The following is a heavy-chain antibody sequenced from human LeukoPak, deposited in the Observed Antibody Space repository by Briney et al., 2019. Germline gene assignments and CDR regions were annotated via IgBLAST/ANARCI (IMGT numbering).Heavy chain of an antibody. V-gene: IGHV4-59*08. CDR2: IYYTGST. CDR1: GGSISGFY. Sequence: SETLSLTCTVSGGSISGFYWNWVRQPPGKGLEWIGYIYYTGSTNYNPSLKSRVTISVDTSKNQSSLKLTSVTAADTAVYYCARRGASGTIDYWGQGTLVTVSS. CDR3: ARRGASGTIDY. D-gene: IGHD1-1*01. J-gene: IGHJ4*02.